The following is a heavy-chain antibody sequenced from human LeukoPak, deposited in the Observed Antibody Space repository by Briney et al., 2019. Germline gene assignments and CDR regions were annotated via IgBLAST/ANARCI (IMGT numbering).Heavy chain of an antibody. CDR3: VRLVGYSSDY. CDR1: GSRFSSYW. V-gene: IGHV5-51*01. D-gene: IGHD6-13*01. J-gene: IGHJ4*02. Sequence: GESLKISCKGSGSRFSSYWIGWVRQMPGKGLEWMGIIYPGDSDTRYSPSFQGQVTISADKSISTAYLQWSSLKASDTAIYYCVRLVGYSSDYWGQGTLVTVSS. CDR2: IYPGDSDT.